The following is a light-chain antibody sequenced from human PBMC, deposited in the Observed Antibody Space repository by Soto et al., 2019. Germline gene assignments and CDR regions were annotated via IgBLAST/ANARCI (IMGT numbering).Light chain of an antibody. V-gene: IGLV1-44*01. Sequence: QSVLTQPPSASGTPGQRVTISCSGSSSNIGSNTVNWYQQLPGTAPKVLIYSNNQRPSGVPDRFSGSKSGTSASLAISGLQSADEADYYCAAWDDSLNGVVFGGGTKLTVL. CDR3: AAWDDSLNGVV. J-gene: IGLJ2*01. CDR2: SNN. CDR1: SSNIGSNT.